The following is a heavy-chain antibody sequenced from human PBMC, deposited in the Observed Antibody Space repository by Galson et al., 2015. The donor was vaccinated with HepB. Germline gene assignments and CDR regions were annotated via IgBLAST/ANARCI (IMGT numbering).Heavy chain of an antibody. Sequence: SLRLSCAASGFTFSSYGMHWVRQAPGKGLEWVAFIRYDGSNKYYADSVKGRFTISRDNSKNTLYLQMNSLRAEDTAVYYCAKDRLRWTIRDYFDYWGQGTLVTVSS. J-gene: IGHJ4*02. V-gene: IGHV3-30*02. CDR3: AKDRLRWTIRDYFDY. D-gene: IGHD4-23*01. CDR1: GFTFSSYG. CDR2: IRYDGSNK.